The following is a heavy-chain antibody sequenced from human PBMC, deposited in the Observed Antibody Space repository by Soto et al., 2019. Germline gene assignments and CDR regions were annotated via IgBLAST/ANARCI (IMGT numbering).Heavy chain of an antibody. D-gene: IGHD1-26*01. CDR1: GYTFTGYY. J-gene: IGHJ4*02. V-gene: IGHV1-2*02. CDR2: INPNSGGT. Sequence: VASVKVSCKASGYTFTGYYLHWVRQAPGQGLEWMGWINPNSGGTNYAQKFQGRVTMTRDTSISTAYMELSRLRSDDTAVYYCAREIAGATSDFDYWGQGTLVTVS. CDR3: AREIAGATSDFDY.